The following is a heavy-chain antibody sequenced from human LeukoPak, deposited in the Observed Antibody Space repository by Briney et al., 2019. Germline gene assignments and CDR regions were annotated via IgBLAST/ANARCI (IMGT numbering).Heavy chain of an antibody. D-gene: IGHD2-2*02. Sequence: GGSLRLSCAASGFTVSGNFMTWVRQAPGKRLEWVSIIYSDDSTYYADSVKGRFTISRDNSKNTLYLHMNSLRAEDTAVYYCAKDGIRGYCSSTSCYKYFDYWGQGTLVTVSS. CDR2: IYSDDST. CDR3: AKDGIRGYCSSTSCYKYFDY. CDR1: GFTVSGNF. V-gene: IGHV3-53*01. J-gene: IGHJ4*02.